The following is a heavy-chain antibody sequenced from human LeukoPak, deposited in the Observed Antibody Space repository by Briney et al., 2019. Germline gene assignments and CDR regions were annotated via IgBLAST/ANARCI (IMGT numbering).Heavy chain of an antibody. CDR1: GYTFTSYY. CDR2: INPSGGST. Sequence: ASVKVSCKASGYTFTSYYMHWVRQAPGQGLEWMGIINPSGGSTNYAQKFQGRVTMTRDMSTSTVYMELSSLRSEDTAVYYCARDSSSWYVSDYWGQGTLVTVSS. J-gene: IGHJ4*02. CDR3: ARDSSSWYVSDY. D-gene: IGHD6-13*01. V-gene: IGHV1-46*01.